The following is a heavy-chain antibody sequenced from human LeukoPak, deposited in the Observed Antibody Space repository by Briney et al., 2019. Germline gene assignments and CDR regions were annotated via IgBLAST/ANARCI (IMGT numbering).Heavy chain of an antibody. J-gene: IGHJ3*02. CDR3: ARVWFGGAFDI. CDR2: INHSGST. Sequence: SETLSLTCAVYGGSFSGYYWSWIRQPPGKGLEWIGEINHSGSTNYNPSLKSRVTISVDTSKNQFSLKLSSVTAADTAVYYCARVWFGGAFDIWGQGTMVTVPS. D-gene: IGHD3-10*01. CDR1: GGSFSGYY. V-gene: IGHV4-34*01.